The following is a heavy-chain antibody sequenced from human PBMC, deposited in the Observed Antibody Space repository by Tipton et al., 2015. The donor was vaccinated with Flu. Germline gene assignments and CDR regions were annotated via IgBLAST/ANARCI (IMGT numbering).Heavy chain of an antibody. CDR3: ARGRGAAAGNFDY. D-gene: IGHD6-13*01. Sequence: LSCTVSGGSISSGSYYWSWIRQPAGKGLEWIGRIYTSGSTNYNPSLKSRVTMSVDTSKNQFSLKLSPVTAADTAVYYCARGRGAAAGNFDYWGQGTLVTVSS. J-gene: IGHJ4*02. CDR1: GGSISSGSYY. V-gene: IGHV4-61*02. CDR2: IYTSGST.